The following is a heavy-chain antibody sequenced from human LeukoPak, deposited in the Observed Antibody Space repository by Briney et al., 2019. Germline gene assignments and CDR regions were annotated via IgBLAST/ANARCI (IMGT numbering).Heavy chain of an antibody. CDR2: ITGSGGST. CDR1: GFTFNSYA. CDR3: ARPESSTAAAACFDY. V-gene: IGHV3-23*01. D-gene: IGHD6-13*01. Sequence: GGSLRLSCAASGFTFNSYAMSWVRQAPGKGLEWVSTITGSGGSTYYADSVKGRFTISRDNSKNTLSLQMNSLRADDTAVYYCARPESSTAAAACFDYWGQGALVTVSS. J-gene: IGHJ4*02.